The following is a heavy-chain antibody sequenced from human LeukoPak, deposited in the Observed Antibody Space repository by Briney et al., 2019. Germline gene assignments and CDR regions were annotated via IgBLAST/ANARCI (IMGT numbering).Heavy chain of an antibody. V-gene: IGHV3-30*02. D-gene: IGHD2-21*02. CDR1: GFTFSSHG. Sequence: QSGGSLRLSCAASGFTFSSHGMHWVRQAPGKGLEWVAFIRYDGSNKYYVDSVKGRFSISRDNAKNSLYLQMNSLRAEDTAVYYCARDGSRGNLVTAPDFWGQGTLVTVSS. J-gene: IGHJ4*02. CDR2: IRYDGSNK. CDR3: ARDGSRGNLVTAPDF.